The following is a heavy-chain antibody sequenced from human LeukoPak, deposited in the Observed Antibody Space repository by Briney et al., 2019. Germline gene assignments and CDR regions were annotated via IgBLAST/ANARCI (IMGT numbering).Heavy chain of an antibody. CDR2: IHPHGTM. CDR1: DESISSSSYY. D-gene: IGHD1-26*01. CDR3: SGGWDACKLGNY. Sequence: PSETLSLTCTVSDESISSSSYYWGWIRQSPGKGLEWIGTIHPHGTMFYNPSLDSRVTISVDKSKRLFSLKLRSVTAADTAVYHCSGGWDACKLGNYWGQGSLVTVSS. J-gene: IGHJ4*02. V-gene: IGHV4-39*01.